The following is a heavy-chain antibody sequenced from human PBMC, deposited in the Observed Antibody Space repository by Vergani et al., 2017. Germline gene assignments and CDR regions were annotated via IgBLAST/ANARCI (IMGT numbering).Heavy chain of an antibody. V-gene: IGHV4-34*01. J-gene: IGHJ3*02. D-gene: IGHD4-23*01. CDR1: GGSFSGYY. CDR3: ARATVVIDAFDI. CDR2: INHSGST. Sequence: QVQLQQWGAGLLKPSETLSLTCAVYGGSFSGYYWSWTRQPPGKGLEWIGEINHSGSTNYNPSLKSRVTISVDTSKNQFSLKLSSVTAADTAVYYCARATVVIDAFDIWGQGTMVTVSS.